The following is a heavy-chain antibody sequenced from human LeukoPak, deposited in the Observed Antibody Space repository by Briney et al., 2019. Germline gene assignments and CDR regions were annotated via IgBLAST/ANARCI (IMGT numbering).Heavy chain of an antibody. J-gene: IGHJ5*02. CDR3: ARDGWDCSSTRCSSNWFDP. CDR1: GGSISSYY. CDR2: IYTSGST. D-gene: IGHD2-2*01. V-gene: IGHV4-4*07. Sequence: PSETLSLTCTVSGGSISSYYWSWIRQPAGKGLEWIGRIYTSGSTNYNPSLKSRVTMSVDTSKNQFSLKLSSVTAAATAVYYWARDGWDCSSTRCSSNWFDPWGQGTLVTVSS.